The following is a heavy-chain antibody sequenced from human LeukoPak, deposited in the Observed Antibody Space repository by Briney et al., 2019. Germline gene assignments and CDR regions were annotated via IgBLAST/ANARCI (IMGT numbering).Heavy chain of an antibody. CDR2: INHSGST. Sequence: SETLSLTCAVYGGSFSGYYWSWIRQPPGKGLEWIGEINHSGSTNYNPSLKSRVTISVDTSKNQFSLKLSSVTAADTAAYYCARGGGYSYGFIGIPFDYWGQGTLVTVSS. CDR1: GGSFSGYY. V-gene: IGHV4-34*01. CDR3: ARGGGYSYGFIGIPFDY. D-gene: IGHD5-18*01. J-gene: IGHJ4*02.